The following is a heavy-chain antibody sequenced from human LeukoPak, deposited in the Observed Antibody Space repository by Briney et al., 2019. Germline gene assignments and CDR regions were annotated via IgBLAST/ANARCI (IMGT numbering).Heavy chain of an antibody. CDR2: IRYDGSNK. D-gene: IGHD5-18*01. J-gene: IGHJ4*02. CDR3: AKDLPIMVIDY. Sequence: GGSLKLSCAASGFTFNNYGMHWVRQAPGKGLEWVAFIRYDGSNKYYADSVKGRFTISRDISKNTVYLQMNSLRPEDTAVYYCAKDLPIMVIDYWGQGTLVTVSS. CDR1: GFTFNNYG. V-gene: IGHV3-30*02.